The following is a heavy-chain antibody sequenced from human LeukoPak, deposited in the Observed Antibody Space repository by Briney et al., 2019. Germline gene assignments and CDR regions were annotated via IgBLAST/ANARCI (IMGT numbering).Heavy chain of an antibody. CDR2: INPNSGGT. CDR1: GYTFTGYY. J-gene: IGHJ3*02. CDR3: ARDDPYIPLDAFDI. V-gene: IGHV1-2*02. D-gene: IGHD2-2*02. Sequence: EASVKVSCKASGYTFTGYYMHWVRQAPGQGLEWMGWINPNSGGTNYAQKFQGRVTMTRDTSTSTAYMELRSLRSDDTAVYYCARDDPYIPLDAFDIWGQGTMVTVSS.